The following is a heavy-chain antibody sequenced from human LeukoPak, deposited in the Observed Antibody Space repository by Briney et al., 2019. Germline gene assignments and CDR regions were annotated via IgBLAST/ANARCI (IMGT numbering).Heavy chain of an antibody. Sequence: ASVKVSCKASGYTFTGYYMHWVRQAPGQGLEWMGWINPNSGGTNYAQKFQGRVTMTRDTSISTAYMELSRLRSDDTAVYYCARGERWYYYDSSGLYYFDYWGQEPWSPSPQ. J-gene: IGHJ4*01. CDR1: GYTFTGYY. CDR2: INPNSGGT. CDR3: ARGERWYYYDSSGLYYFDY. V-gene: IGHV1-2*02. D-gene: IGHD3-22*01.